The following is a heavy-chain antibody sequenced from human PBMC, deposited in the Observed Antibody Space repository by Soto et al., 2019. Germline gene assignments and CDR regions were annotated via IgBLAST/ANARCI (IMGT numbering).Heavy chain of an antibody. Sequence: PTLVNPTETLTLTCTVSGFSLSNARMGVSWIRQPPGKALEWLAHIFSNDEKSYSTSLKSRLTISKDTSKSQVVLTMTNMDPVDTATYYCARIPEYYDILTGYYDYGMDVWGQGTTVTVSS. V-gene: IGHV2-26*01. CDR2: IFSNDEK. J-gene: IGHJ6*02. D-gene: IGHD3-9*01. CDR1: GFSLSNARMG. CDR3: ARIPEYYDILTGYYDYGMDV.